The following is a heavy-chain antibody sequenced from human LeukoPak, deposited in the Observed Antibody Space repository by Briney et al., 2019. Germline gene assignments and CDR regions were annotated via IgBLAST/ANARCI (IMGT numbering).Heavy chain of an antibody. J-gene: IGHJ4*02. CDR1: GGSFGGYY. CDR2: INHSGST. V-gene: IGHV4-34*01. Sequence: SETLSLTCAVYGGSFGGYYWSWIRQPPGKGLEWIGEINHSGSTNYNPSLKSRVTISVDTSKNQFSLKLSSVTAADTAVYYCARGPRNYDNSGYYYNYWGQGTLVTVSS. D-gene: IGHD3-22*01. CDR3: ARGPRNYDNSGYYYNY.